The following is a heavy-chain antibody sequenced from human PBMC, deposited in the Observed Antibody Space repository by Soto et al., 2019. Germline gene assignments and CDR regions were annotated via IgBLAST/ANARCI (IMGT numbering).Heavy chain of an antibody. J-gene: IGHJ4*02. CDR3: ARVGIAARPRGGIDY. Sequence: SETLSLTCTISRASVTSSPYSWSWVRQPPGRGLEWIGNIHYNGETSYNPSLGSRVTISEDTSKNQISLRLTSVTPADTAVYYCARVGIAARPRGGIDYWGQGTLVTVSS. CDR1: RASVTSSPYS. V-gene: IGHV4-61*01. CDR2: IHYNGET. D-gene: IGHD6-6*01.